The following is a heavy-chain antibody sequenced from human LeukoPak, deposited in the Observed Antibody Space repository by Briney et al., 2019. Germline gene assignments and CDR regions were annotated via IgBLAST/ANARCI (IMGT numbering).Heavy chain of an antibody. CDR2: IYHSGST. CDR3: ASAGRITIFGVVIRRLNWFDP. J-gene: IGHJ5*02. D-gene: IGHD3-3*01. CDR1: GGSISSSSYY. Sequence: SETLSLTCTVSGGSISSSSYYWGWIRQPPGKGLEWIGSIYHSGSTYYNPSLKSRVTISVDTSKNQFSLKLSSVTAADTAVYYCASAGRITIFGVVIRRLNWFDPWGQGTLVTVSS. V-gene: IGHV4-39*01.